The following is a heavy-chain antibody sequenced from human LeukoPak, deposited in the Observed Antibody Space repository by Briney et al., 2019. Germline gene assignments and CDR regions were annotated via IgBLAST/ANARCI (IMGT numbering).Heavy chain of an antibody. CDR1: GFTFSSYA. V-gene: IGHV3-30-3*01. Sequence: GGSLRLSCAASGFTFSSYAMHWVRQAPGKGLKWVAVISYDGSNKYYADSVKGRFTISRDNSKNTLYLQMNSLRAEDTAVYYCAKDVDIVATSSFDYWGQGTLVTVSS. CDR2: ISYDGSNK. D-gene: IGHD5-12*01. J-gene: IGHJ4*02. CDR3: AKDVDIVATSSFDY.